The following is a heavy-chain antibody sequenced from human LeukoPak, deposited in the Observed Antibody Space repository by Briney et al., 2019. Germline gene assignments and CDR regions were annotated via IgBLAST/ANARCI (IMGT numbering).Heavy chain of an antibody. Sequence: GASVKVSCKASGYTFTSYDINWVRQAPGQGLEWMGWMNPNRGNTGYAQKFQGRVTMTRNTSISTAYMELSSLRSEDTAVYYCARLARMGSSPGDFDYWGQGTLVTVSS. V-gene: IGHV1-8*01. CDR1: GYTFTSYD. CDR3: ARLARMGSSPGDFDY. J-gene: IGHJ4*02. D-gene: IGHD6-6*01. CDR2: MNPNRGNT.